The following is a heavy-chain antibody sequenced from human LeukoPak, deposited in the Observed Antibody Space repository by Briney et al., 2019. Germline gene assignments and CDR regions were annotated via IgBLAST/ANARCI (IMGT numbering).Heavy chain of an antibody. D-gene: IGHD6-19*01. CDR3: ARVARGYSSGWYSRRDAFDI. CDR1: GYSISSGYY. CDR2: IYHSGST. Sequence: PSEILSLTCTVSGYSISSGYYWGWIRQPPGKGLEWIGSIYHSGSTYYNPSLKSRVTISVDTSKNQFSLKLSSVTAADTAVYYCARVARGYSSGWYSRRDAFDIWGQGTMVTVSS. J-gene: IGHJ3*02. V-gene: IGHV4-38-2*02.